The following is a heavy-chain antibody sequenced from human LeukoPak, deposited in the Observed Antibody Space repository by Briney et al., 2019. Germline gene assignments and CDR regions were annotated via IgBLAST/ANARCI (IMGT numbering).Heavy chain of an antibody. J-gene: IGHJ4*02. CDR3: AREADFWSGSTNPWYFDY. D-gene: IGHD3-3*01. V-gene: IGHV4-4*07. Sequence: KTSETLSLTCTVSGGSISSYYWSWIRQPAGKGLEWIGRIYTSGSTNYNPSLKSRVTMSVDTSKSQFSLKLSSVTAADTAVYYCAREADFWSGSTNPWYFDYWGQGTLVTVSS. CDR1: GGSISSYY. CDR2: IYTSGST.